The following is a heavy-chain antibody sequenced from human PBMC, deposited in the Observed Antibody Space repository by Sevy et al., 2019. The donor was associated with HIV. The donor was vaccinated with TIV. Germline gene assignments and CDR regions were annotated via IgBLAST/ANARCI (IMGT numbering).Heavy chain of an antibody. J-gene: IGHJ5*02. D-gene: IGHD3-10*01. CDR1: GFTFSIYT. Sequence: GGSLRLSCAASGFTFSIYTMNWVRQAPGKGLEWVSSISSSSSYIYYTDSVKGRFSISRDNAKNALFLQMNSLRVEDTAVYYSARSLGNYYGSGTYQEDWFDPWGQGTLVTVSS. CDR2: ISSSSSYI. V-gene: IGHV3-21*01. CDR3: ARSLGNYYGSGTYQEDWFDP.